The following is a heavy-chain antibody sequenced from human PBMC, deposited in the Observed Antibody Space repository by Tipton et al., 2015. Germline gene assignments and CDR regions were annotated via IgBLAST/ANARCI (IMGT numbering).Heavy chain of an antibody. CDR3: ARGVAGPFDC. D-gene: IGHD6-19*01. CDR2: ISYSGSI. CDR1: GGSVSSGSYY. Sequence: TLSLTCTVSGGSVSSGSYYWSWIRQPPGKGLEWIGYISYSGSINYNPSLKSRVTISVDTSRNQFSLNVTSVTAADTAVYYCARGVAGPFDCWGQGTLVAVSS. J-gene: IGHJ4*02. V-gene: IGHV4-61*01.